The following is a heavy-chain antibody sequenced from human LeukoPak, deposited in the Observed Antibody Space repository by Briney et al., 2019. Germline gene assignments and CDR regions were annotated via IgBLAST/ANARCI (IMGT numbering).Heavy chain of an antibody. CDR2: IRYDGSNK. D-gene: IGHD2-15*01. V-gene: IGHV3-30*02. CDR3: AKVGGRSGGSCYPYNWFDP. J-gene: IGHJ5*02. Sequence: PGGSLRLSCAASGFTFSSYGMHWVRQAPGKGLEWVAFIRYDGSNKYYADSVKGRFTISRDNSKNTLYLQMNSLRAEDTAVYYCAKVGGRSGGSCYPYNWFDPWGQGTLVTVSS. CDR1: GFTFSSYG.